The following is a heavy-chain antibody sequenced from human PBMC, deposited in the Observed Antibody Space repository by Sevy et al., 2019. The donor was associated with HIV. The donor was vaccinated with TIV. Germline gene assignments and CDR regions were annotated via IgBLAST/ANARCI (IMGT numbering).Heavy chain of an antibody. V-gene: IGHV1-2*02. CDR2: INPNSGGT. Sequence: ASVKVSCKASGYTFTGYYMHWVRQAPGQGLEWMGWINPNSGGTNYSQKFQGRVTMTRDTSISTAYMELSRLRSDDTAVYYCARVNGRGCSSTSCYTNGARYYGMDVWGQGTTVTVSS. J-gene: IGHJ6*02. CDR1: GYTFTGYY. D-gene: IGHD2-2*02. CDR3: ARVNGRGCSSTSCYTNGARYYGMDV.